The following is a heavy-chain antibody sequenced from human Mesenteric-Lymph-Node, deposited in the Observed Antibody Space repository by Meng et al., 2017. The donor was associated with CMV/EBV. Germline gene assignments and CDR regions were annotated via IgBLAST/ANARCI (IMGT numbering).Heavy chain of an antibody. V-gene: IGHV3-66*01. Sequence: SLSLSCAASGFTVSSTYMTWVRQAPGKGLEWVSVIYSGGSTYYADSVKGRFIISRDNSKNTLYLQMNSLRAEDTAVYYCASFPGDGYWGQGTLVTVSS. D-gene: IGHD7-27*01. J-gene: IGHJ4*02. CDR3: ASFPGDGY. CDR2: IYSGGST. CDR1: GFTVSSTY.